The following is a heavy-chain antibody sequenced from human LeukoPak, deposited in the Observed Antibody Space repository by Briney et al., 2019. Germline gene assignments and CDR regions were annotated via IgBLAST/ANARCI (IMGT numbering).Heavy chain of an antibody. Sequence: PGGSLRLSCAASGFTFSTYWMTWVRQAPGKGLEWVGNVKQDGSENYYADSVKGRFTISRDNAKNSLYLQMNSLRAEDTAVYYCVRDSEYYYDSSGYYHFDYWGQGTLVTVSS. J-gene: IGHJ4*02. D-gene: IGHD3-22*01. CDR1: GFTFSTYW. CDR3: VRDSEYYYDSSGYYHFDY. V-gene: IGHV3-7*01. CDR2: VKQDGSEN.